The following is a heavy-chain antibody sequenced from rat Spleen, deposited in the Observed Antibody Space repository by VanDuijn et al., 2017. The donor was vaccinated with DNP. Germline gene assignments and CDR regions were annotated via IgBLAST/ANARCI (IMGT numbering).Heavy chain of an antibody. V-gene: IGHV5-31*01. D-gene: IGHD1-11*01. CDR1: GFTFSNYW. J-gene: IGHJ2*01. Sequence: EVQLVESGGGLVQPRGSLKLSCVASGFTFSNYWMYWIRQAPGKGLEWVASISSSGGSTYYPDSVKGRFTISRDNAKNTLYLQMYSLRSEDTATYYCARHGRRVFDYWGQGVMVTVSS. CDR3: ARHGRRVFDY. CDR2: ISSSGGST.